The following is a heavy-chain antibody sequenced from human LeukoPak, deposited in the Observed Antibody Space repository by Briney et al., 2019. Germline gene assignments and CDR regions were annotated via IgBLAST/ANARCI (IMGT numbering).Heavy chain of an antibody. Sequence: SETLSLTCTVSGSSISSGDYYWSWIRQPPGKGLEWIGYIYYSGSTYYNPSLKSRVTISVDTSKNQFSLKLSSVTAADTAVYYCARVRYPGGFDYWGQGTLVTVSS. CDR3: ARVRYPGGFDY. V-gene: IGHV4-30-4*01. CDR2: IYYSGST. D-gene: IGHD1-1*01. CDR1: GSSISSGDYY. J-gene: IGHJ4*02.